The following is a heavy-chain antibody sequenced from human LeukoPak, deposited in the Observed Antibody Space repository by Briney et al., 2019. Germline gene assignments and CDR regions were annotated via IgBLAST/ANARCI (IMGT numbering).Heavy chain of an antibody. D-gene: IGHD2-8*01. CDR3: ARLKDDVTKFDY. CDR2: INQDVSRL. CDR1: GFSFSRYW. J-gene: IGHJ4*02. Sequence: GGSLRLSCSGSGFSFSRYWLAWVRQAPGKGLEWEASINQDVSRLHYVDSVKGRFTISRDNAKSSLFLQMTSLRVEDTAVYYCARLKDDVTKFDYWSQGTLVTVSS. V-gene: IGHV3-7*01.